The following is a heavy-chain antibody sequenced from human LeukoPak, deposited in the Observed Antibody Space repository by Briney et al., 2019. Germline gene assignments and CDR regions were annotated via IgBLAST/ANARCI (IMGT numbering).Heavy chain of an antibody. CDR1: GFTFSDYY. CDR3: ARSDSSGYYYIFGLFDY. CDR2: ISSSGSTI. Sequence: GGSLRLSCAASGFTFSDYYRSWIRQAPGKGLEWVSYISSSGSTIYYADSVKGRFTISRDNAKNSLYLQMNSLRAEDTAVYYCARSDSSGYYYIFGLFDYWGQGTLVTVSS. D-gene: IGHD3-22*01. V-gene: IGHV3-11*01. J-gene: IGHJ4*02.